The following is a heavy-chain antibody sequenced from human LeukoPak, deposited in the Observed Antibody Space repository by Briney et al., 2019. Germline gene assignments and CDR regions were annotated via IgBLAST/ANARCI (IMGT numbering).Heavy chain of an antibody. CDR2: TYYRSKWYN. CDR1: GDSFSSNSAA. V-gene: IGHV6-1*01. Sequence: SQTLSLTCAVSGDSFSSNSAAWNWIRQSPSRGLEWLGRTYYRSKWYNDYAVSVKSRITINPDTSKNQFSLQLNSVTPEDTAVYYCARDTYYYGSGSYPFPFDYWGQGTLVTVSS. J-gene: IGHJ4*02. CDR3: ARDTYYYGSGSYPFPFDY. D-gene: IGHD3-10*01.